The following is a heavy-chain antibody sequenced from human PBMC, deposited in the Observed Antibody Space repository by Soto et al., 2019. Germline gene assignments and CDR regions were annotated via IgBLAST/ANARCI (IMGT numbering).Heavy chain of an antibody. CDR2: TGLNGRTT. J-gene: IGHJ4*02. Sequence: VGSLRLSCAASGFTFSMSAMTWVRQAPGKGLEWVSTTGLNGRTTYYADSVKGRFTVPRDNSKNTLDLHMSSLRAEDTAVYYCATVHSTSRSFDYWGQGTLVTVS. V-gene: IGHV3-23*01. D-gene: IGHD6-6*01. CDR1: GFTFSMSA. CDR3: ATVHSTSRSFDY.